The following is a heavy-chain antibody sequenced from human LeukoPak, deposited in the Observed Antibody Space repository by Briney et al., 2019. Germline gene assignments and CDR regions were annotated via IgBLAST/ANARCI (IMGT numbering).Heavy chain of an antibody. D-gene: IGHD1-26*01. Sequence: PGGSLRLSCVVSGITFSGYSMIWVRQAPGQGLEWLSFMTTSGNTIFYAESVKDRFTISRDDAKKSLYLQMNSLRYEDTAVYYCARVGGATAVTMYFEYWGQGTLVTVSS. V-gene: IGHV3-48*02. J-gene: IGHJ4*02. CDR1: GITFSGYS. CDR3: ARVGGATAVTMYFEY. CDR2: MTTSGNTI.